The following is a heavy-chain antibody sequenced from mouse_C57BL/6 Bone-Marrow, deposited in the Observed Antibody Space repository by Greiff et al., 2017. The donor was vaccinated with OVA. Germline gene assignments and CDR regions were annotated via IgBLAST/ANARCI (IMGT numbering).Heavy chain of an antibody. CDR1: GFTFSSYG. CDR2: ISSGGSYT. J-gene: IGHJ2*01. V-gene: IGHV5-6*01. Sequence: EVQLVESGGDLVKPGGSLKLSCAASGFTFSSYGMSWVRQTPDKRLEWVATISSGGSYTYYPDSVKGRFTISRDNAKNTLYLQMSSLKSEDTAMYYCASPPGYWGQGTTLTVSS. CDR3: ASPPGY.